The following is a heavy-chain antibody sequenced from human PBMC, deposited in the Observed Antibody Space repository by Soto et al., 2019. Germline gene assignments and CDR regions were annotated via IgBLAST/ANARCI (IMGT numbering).Heavy chain of an antibody. CDR3: ARVAVPVTVTTSYYYCGMDV. D-gene: IGHD4-4*01. CDR1: GGTFSSYA. J-gene: IGHJ6*02. CDR2: IIPIFGTA. Sequence: SVKVSCKASGGTFSSYAISWVRQAPGQGLEWMGGIIPIFGTANYAQKFQGRVTITADESTSTAYMELSSLRSEDTAVYYCARVAVPVTVTTSYYYCGMDVWGQGTTVTVSS. V-gene: IGHV1-69*13.